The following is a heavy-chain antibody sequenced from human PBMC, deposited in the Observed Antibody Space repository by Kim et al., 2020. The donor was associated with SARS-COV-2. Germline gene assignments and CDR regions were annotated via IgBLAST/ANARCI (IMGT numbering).Heavy chain of an antibody. J-gene: IGHJ6*03. CDR1: GGSISSSSYY. Sequence: SETLSLTCTVSGGSISSSSYYWGWIRQPPGKGLEWIGSIYYSGSTYYNPSLKSRVTISVDTSKNQFSLKLSSVTDADTAVYYCARSQEEMIVVVITNYYYYSMDVWGKGTTVTVSS. CDR3: ARSQEEMIVVVITNYYYYSMDV. V-gene: IGHV4-39*01. CDR2: IYYSGST. D-gene: IGHD3-22*01.